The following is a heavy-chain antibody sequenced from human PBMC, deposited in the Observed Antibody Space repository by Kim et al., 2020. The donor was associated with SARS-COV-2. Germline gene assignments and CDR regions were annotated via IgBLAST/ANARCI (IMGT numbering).Heavy chain of an antibody. V-gene: IGHV1-69*04. CDR1: GGTFSSYA. Sequence: SVKVSCKASGGTFSSYAISWVRQAPGQGLEWMGRIIPILGIANYAQKFQGRVTITADKSTSTAYMELSSLRSEDTAVYYCARAQLSDTAMDAFDYWGQGTLVTVSS. J-gene: IGHJ4*02. CDR3: ARAQLSDTAMDAFDY. D-gene: IGHD5-18*01. CDR2: IIPILGIA.